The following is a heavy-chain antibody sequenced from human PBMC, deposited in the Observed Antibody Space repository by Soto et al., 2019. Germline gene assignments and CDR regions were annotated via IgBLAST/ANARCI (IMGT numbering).Heavy chain of an antibody. V-gene: IGHV3-23*01. CDR2: VSGGGDIT. CDR3: AKAACSSSSCALHS. J-gene: IGHJ4*02. Sequence: EVQLLESGGGLVQPGGSLRLSCAASGFTFTTFTMSWVRQAPGKGLEWVSSVSGGGDITYYADSVKGRFTISRDNSKNTLCLQMNSLIAEDTAVYYCAKAACSSSSCALHSWGQGTLVTVSS. D-gene: IGHD2-2*01. CDR1: GFTFTTFT.